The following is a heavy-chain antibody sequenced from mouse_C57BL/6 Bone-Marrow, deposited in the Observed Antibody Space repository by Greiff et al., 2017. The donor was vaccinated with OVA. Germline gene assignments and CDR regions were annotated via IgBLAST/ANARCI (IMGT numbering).Heavy chain of an antibody. D-gene: IGHD4-1*01. CDR3: AREGSNWGYAMDY. CDR1: GFTFSDYY. V-gene: IGHV5-16*01. Sequence: EVKLVESEGGLVQPGSSMKLSCTASGFTFSDYYMAWVRQVPEKGLEWVANINYDGSSTYYLDSLKSRFIISRDNAKNILYLQMSSLKSEDTATYYCAREGSNWGYAMDYWGQGTSVTVSS. CDR2: INYDGSST. J-gene: IGHJ4*01.